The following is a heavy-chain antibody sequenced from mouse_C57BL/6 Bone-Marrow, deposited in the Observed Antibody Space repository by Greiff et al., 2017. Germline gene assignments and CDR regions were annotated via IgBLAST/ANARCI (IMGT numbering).Heavy chain of an antibody. CDR2: INPSSGCT. Sequence: QVHVKQPGTELVKPGASVKLSCKASGYTFTSYTMHWVKQRPGQGLEWIGNINPSSGCTNYNEKFKSKATLTGDKSSSTAYMQLSSPTSEDSAVYYCARWSFADWGQGTLVTVSA. J-gene: IGHJ3*01. V-gene: IGHV1-53*01. CDR3: ARWSFAD. CDR1: GYTFTSYT.